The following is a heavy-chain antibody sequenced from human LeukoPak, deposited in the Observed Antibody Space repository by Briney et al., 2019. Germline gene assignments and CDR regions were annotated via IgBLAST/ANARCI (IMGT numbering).Heavy chain of an antibody. CDR1: GGSVSSGSYY. CDR3: SGQVSYYYGMDV. J-gene: IGHJ6*04. V-gene: IGHV4-61*01. Sequence: PSETLSLTCTVSGGSVSSGSYYWSWIRQPPGKGLKWIGYIYYSGSTNYNPSLKSRVTISVDTSKNQFSLKLSSVTAADTAVYYCSGQVSYYYGMDVWGKGTTVTVSS. CDR2: IYYSGST.